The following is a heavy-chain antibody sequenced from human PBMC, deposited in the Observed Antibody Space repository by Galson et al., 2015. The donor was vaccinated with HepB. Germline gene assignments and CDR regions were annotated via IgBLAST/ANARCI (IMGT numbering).Heavy chain of an antibody. J-gene: IGHJ4*02. CDR3: ARVARYSSSWHFDY. Sequence: SLRLSCAASGFTFSTYNMHWARQPPGKGLEWIGEIYHTGGTNYNSSLKSRVTISVDKSKNQFSLKVNSVTAADTAVYFCARVARYSSSWHFDYWGQGTLVTVSS. CDR2: IYHTGGT. CDR1: GFTFSTYNM. V-gene: IGHV4-4*01. D-gene: IGHD6-13*01.